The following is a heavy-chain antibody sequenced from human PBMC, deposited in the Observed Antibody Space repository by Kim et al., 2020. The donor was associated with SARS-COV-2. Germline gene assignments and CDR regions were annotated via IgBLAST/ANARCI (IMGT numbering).Heavy chain of an antibody. CDR2: ISGSGGST. CDR3: AKGTEKVGATAGGYYYYGMDV. Sequence: GGSLRLSCAASGFTFSSYAMSWVRQAPGKGLEWVSAISGSGGSTYYADSVKGRFTISRDNSKNTLYLQMNSLRAEDTAVYYCAKGTEKVGATAGGYYYYGMDVWGQGTTVTVSS. CDR1: GFTFSSYA. V-gene: IGHV3-23*01. D-gene: IGHD1-26*01. J-gene: IGHJ6*02.